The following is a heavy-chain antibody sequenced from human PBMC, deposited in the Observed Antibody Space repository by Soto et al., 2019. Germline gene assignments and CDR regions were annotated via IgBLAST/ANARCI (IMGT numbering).Heavy chain of an antibody. CDR2: INAANGDT. J-gene: IGHJ5*02. Sequence: ASVKVSCKASGYTFTSYGIHWARQAPGQRLEWMGWINAANGDTKYSPKFQGRVTITRDTSASTAYMELSSLRSEDTAVYYCVRRHVSATGIDWLDPWGQGTLVTVSS. CDR3: VRRHVSATGIDWLDP. D-gene: IGHD6-13*01. CDR1: GYTFTSYG. V-gene: IGHV1-3*01.